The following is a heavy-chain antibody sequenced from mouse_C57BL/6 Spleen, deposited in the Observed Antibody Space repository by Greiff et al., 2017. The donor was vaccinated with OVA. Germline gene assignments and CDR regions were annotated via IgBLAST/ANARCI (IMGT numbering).Heavy chain of an antibody. D-gene: IGHD4-1*01. CDR1: GFTFSDYG. Sequence: EVKLVESGGGLVKPGGSLKLSCAASGFTFSDYGMHWVRQAPEKGLEWVAYISSGSSTIYYADTVKGRFPISRDNAKNTLFLQMTSLRSEDTAMYYCARRDWDGVFDYWGQGTTLTVSS. CDR3: ARRDWDGVFDY. V-gene: IGHV5-17*01. J-gene: IGHJ2*01. CDR2: ISSGSSTI.